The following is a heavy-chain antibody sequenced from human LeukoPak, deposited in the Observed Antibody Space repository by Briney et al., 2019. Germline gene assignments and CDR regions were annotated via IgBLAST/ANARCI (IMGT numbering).Heavy chain of an antibody. CDR2: ISAYNGNT. CDR3: ARDQSVRLLQTSSTYFKHVFAI. J-gene: IGHJ3*02. CDR1: GYTFTNYG. V-gene: IGHV1-18*01. D-gene: IGHD6-13*01. Sequence: ASVKVSCKASGYTFTNYGISWVRQAPGLGLEWMGWISAYNGNTIYAQKVQGRVTMTTDTSTSTAYMELRSLRFDDTAVYYCARDQSVRLLQTSSTYFKHVFAIWGQGSMVTVSS.